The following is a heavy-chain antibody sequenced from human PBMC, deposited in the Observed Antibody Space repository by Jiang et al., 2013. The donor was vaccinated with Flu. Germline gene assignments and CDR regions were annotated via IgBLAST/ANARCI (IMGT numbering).Heavy chain of an antibody. CDR3: ASVVTVATLKGVFDY. CDR1: GGSISSSSYY. D-gene: IGHD5-12*01. CDR2: IYYSGST. V-gene: IGHV4-39*01. Sequence: GSGLVKPSETLSLTCTVSGGSISSSSYYWGWIRQPPGKGLEWIGSIYYSGSTYYNPSLKSRVTISVDTSKNQFSLKLSSVTAADTAVYYCASVVTVATLKGVFDYWGQGTLVTVSS. J-gene: IGHJ4*02.